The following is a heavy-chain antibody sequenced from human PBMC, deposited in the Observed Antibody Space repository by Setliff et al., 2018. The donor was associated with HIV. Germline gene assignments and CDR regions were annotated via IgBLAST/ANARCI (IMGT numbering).Heavy chain of an antibody. J-gene: IGHJ4*02. Sequence: ASVKVSCKTSGYIFIRYYIFWVRQAPGQGLEWMGNINPHTGVTKYAEKFQGRVTMTRDTSTSTVYMELSSLRSEDTAVYYCARDLSVEGSGSYFDYWGQGTLVTVSS. CDR3: ARDLSVEGSGSYFDY. D-gene: IGHD3-10*01. V-gene: IGHV1-2*02. CDR1: GYIFIRYY. CDR2: INPHTGVT.